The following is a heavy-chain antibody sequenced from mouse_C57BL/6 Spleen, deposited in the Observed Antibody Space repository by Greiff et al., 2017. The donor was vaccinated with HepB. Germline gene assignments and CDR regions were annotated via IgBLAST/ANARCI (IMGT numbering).Heavy chain of an antibody. CDR3: ARDYDYVSWFAY. CDR2: IYPGSGST. J-gene: IGHJ3*01. CDR1: GYTFTSYW. D-gene: IGHD2-4*01. V-gene: IGHV1-55*01. Sequence: QVQLQQPGAELVKPGASVKMSCKASGYTFTSYWITWVKQRPGQGLEWMGDIYPGSGSTNYNEKFKSKATLTVDTSSSTAYMQLSSLTSEDSAVYYCARDYDYVSWFAYWGQGTLVTVSA.